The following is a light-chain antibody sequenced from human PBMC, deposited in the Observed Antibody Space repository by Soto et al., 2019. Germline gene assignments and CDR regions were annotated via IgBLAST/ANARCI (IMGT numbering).Light chain of an antibody. J-gene: IGKJ2*01. CDR1: QSINIW. CDR2: DAS. V-gene: IGKV1-5*01. CDR3: QQYNTYSHT. Sequence: DIQMTQSPSTLSASVGDRVTITCRASQSINIWLAWYQQKAGKAPKLLIYDASTLENSVPLRFSGSGSGTEFTLTISGLQPDDFATYYCQQYNTYSHTFGQVTKLEIK.